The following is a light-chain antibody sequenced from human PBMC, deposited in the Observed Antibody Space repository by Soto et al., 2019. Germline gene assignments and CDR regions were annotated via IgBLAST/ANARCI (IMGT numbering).Light chain of an antibody. J-gene: IGKJ1*01. CDR3: HQFGSSPQT. Sequence: EIVLTQSPGTLSLSPGEGATLSCRASQSLSGSYLAWYQQRPGQAPRLLIYGASTRATGIPDRFRGSGSGTDFTLTISRLGPEDFAVYFCHQFGSSPQTFGHGTKVEIK. CDR2: GAS. CDR1: QSLSGSY. V-gene: IGKV3-20*01.